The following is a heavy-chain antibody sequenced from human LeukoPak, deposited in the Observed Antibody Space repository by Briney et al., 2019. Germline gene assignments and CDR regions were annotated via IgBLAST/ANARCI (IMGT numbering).Heavy chain of an antibody. CDR1: GGSISSFY. J-gene: IGHJ4*02. CDR3: ARDLGAYGDVLDF. V-gene: IGHV4-4*07. CDR2: IYTSGST. Sequence: SETLSLTCTVSGGSISSFYWSWIRQPAGKGLEWIGRIYTSGSTNYNPSLRSRVTMSVDTSKNQLSLKLSSVTAADTAVYYCARDLGAYGDVLDFWGQGTLVTVSS. D-gene: IGHD4-17*01.